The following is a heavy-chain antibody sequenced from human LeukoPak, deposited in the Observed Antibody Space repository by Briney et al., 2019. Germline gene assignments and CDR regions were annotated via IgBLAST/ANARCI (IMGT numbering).Heavy chain of an antibody. CDR2: IYHSGST. D-gene: IGHD2-15*01. CDR3: ARGPYCSGGSCPFNWFDP. CDR1: GYSISSGYY. J-gene: IGHJ5*02. Sequence: PSETLSLACTVSGYSISSGYYWGWIRQPPGKGLEWLWSIYHSGSTYYNPSLKSRVTISVDTFKNQFSLKLSSVTAADTAVYYCARGPYCSGGSCPFNWFDPWGQGTLVTVSS. V-gene: IGHV4-38-2*02.